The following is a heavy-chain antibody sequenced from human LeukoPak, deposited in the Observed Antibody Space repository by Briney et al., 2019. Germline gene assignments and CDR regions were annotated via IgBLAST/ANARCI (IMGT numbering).Heavy chain of an antibody. V-gene: IGHV3-30*18. D-gene: IGHD3-16*01. Sequence: GGSLRLSCAASGFTFSSYGMHWVRQAPGKGLEWVAVISYDGSNKYYADSVKGRFTISRDNSKNTLYLQMNSLRAEDTAVYYCAKGGNYAYFDYWGQGTLVTVSS. CDR2: ISYDGSNK. J-gene: IGHJ4*02. CDR1: GFTFSSYG. CDR3: AKGGNYAYFDY.